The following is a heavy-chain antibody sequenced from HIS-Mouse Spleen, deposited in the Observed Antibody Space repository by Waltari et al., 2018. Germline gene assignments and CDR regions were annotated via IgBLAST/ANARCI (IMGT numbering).Heavy chain of an antibody. CDR2: FDPEDGET. CDR1: GYTLTDLS. Sequence: QVQLVQSGAEVKKPGASVKVSCKVSGYTLTDLSMHWVRPAPGKGLEWMGGFDPEDGETIYAQKFQGRVTMTEDTSTDTAYMELSSLRSEDTAVYYCATALFSVFAISYYFDYWGQGTLVTVSS. J-gene: IGHJ4*02. V-gene: IGHV1-24*01. D-gene: IGHD2-2*01. CDR3: ATALFSVFAISYYFDY.